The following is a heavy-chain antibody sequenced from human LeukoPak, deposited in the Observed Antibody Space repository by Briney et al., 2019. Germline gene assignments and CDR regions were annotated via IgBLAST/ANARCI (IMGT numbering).Heavy chain of an antibody. CDR2: IYYSGTT. V-gene: IGHV4-39*07. D-gene: IGHD2-15*01. J-gene: IGHJ4*02. CDR1: GGSICRRSYY. CDR3: GRLAAKTVDY. Sequence: SETLSLTCSVSGGSICRRSYYWGRIRQPPGTGLEWIGSIYYSGTTDYNPSLKRRVTISIDTSKNHFSLKLSSVTAADTAVYYCGRLAAKTVDYWGQGTLVTVSS.